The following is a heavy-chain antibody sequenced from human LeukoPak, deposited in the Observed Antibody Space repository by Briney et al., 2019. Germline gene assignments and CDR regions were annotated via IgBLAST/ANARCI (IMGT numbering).Heavy chain of an antibody. Sequence: ASVKVSCKASGYTPTSYTMHWVRQAPGQRLEWMGWINTVSGNIKYSQNFQGRVTITRDTSASTAYMELSSLRSEDTAVYYCAREGSYPSYYFDYWGQGTLVTVSS. CDR3: AREGSYPSYYFDY. D-gene: IGHD1-26*01. V-gene: IGHV1-3*04. J-gene: IGHJ4*02. CDR1: GYTPTSYT. CDR2: INTVSGNI.